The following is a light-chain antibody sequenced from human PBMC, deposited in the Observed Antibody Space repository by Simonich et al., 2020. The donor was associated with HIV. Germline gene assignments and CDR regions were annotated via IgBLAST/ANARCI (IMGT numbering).Light chain of an antibody. CDR2: GNN. Sequence: SVLTQPPSVSGAPGQRVTISCTGRSSNIGAGYAVPWYQQLPRTAPKLLIYGNNNRPSGVPDRFSGSKSGTSASLAITGLQTEDEADYYCQSYDSSLSGSVFGGGTKLTVL. V-gene: IGLV1-40*01. CDR3: QSYDSSLSGSV. CDR1: SSNIGAGYA. J-gene: IGLJ3*02.